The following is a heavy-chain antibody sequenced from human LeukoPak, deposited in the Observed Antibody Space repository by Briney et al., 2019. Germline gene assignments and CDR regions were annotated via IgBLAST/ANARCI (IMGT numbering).Heavy chain of an antibody. CDR3: AKDGGSYYYDSSGKDAFDI. J-gene: IGHJ3*02. Sequence: GGSLRLSCAASGFTFSSYAMSWVRQAPGEGLEWVSAISGSGGSTYYADSVKGRFTISRDNSKNTLYLQMNSLRAEDTAVYYCAKDGGSYYYDSSGKDAFDIWGQGTMVTVSS. CDR2: ISGSGGST. D-gene: IGHD3-22*01. V-gene: IGHV3-23*01. CDR1: GFTFSSYA.